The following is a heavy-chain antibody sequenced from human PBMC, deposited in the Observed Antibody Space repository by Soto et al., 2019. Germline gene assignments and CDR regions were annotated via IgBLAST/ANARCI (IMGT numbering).Heavy chain of an antibody. D-gene: IGHD3-16*01. V-gene: IGHV3-13*01. CDR3: ARGLLGAIDY. CDR1: GFTFSYYD. J-gene: IGHJ4*02. Sequence: EVQLVESGGALVPPGGSLRLSCAASGFTFSYYDMHRVRQAEGKGLEWVAAIGTSDDTYYADSVQGRFSISREDAKDSLYLQMSSLRAEDTAVYYCARGLLGAIDYWGQGTLVTVSS. CDR2: IGTSDDT.